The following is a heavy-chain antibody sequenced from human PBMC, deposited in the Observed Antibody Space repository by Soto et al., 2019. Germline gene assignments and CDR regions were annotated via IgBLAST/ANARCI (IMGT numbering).Heavy chain of an antibody. V-gene: IGHV3-74*03. Sequence: DVQLVESGGGLVQPGESLRLSCAASGLTFRSYWMHWVRQAPGKGLVWVSRINTDGSVAMYVDSVKGRFTISRDNAKNTLNLHINGLRAENRVVYYCVRGMQLWRLDSGGQGTLVTVSS. CDR1: GLTFRSYW. J-gene: IGHJ4*02. CDR3: VRGMQLWRLDS. CDR2: INTDGSVA. D-gene: IGHD2-21*01.